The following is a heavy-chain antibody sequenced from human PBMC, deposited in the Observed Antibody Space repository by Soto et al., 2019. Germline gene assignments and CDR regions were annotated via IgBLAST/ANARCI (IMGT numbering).Heavy chain of an antibody. CDR3: AKNSPKGYYYYYYYMDV. V-gene: IGHV3-23*01. Sequence: GESLKISCAASGFTFSSYAMSWVRQAPGKGLEWVSAISGSGGSTYYADSVKGRFTISRDNSKNTLYLQMNSLRAEDTAVYYCAKNSPKGYYYYYYYMDVWGKGTTVTVSS. D-gene: IGHD2-15*01. CDR1: GFTFSSYA. CDR2: ISGSGGST. J-gene: IGHJ6*03.